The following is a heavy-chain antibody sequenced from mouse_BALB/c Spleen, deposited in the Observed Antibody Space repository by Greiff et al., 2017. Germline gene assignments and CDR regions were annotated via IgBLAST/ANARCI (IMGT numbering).Heavy chain of an antibody. CDR3: ARRGYGNYYFDY. Sequence: QVQLQQSGPELVKPGASVKMSCKASGYTFTDYVISWVKQRTGQSLEWIGEIYPGSGSTYYNEKFKGKATLTADKSSNTAYMQLSSLTSEDSAVYFCARRGYGNYYFDYWGQGTTLTVSS. V-gene: IGHV1-77*01. J-gene: IGHJ2*01. CDR1: GYTFTDYV. CDR2: IYPGSGST. D-gene: IGHD2-10*02.